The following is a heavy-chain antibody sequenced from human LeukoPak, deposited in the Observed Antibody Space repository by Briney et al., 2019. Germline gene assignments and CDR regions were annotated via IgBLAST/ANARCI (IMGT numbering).Heavy chain of an antibody. Sequence: GGSLRLSCAASGFNFVHYNMNWVRQAPGKGLEWVSSISSTSSYIYYADSVKGRITISRDNAKNSLYLQMNSLRTEDTALYYCAREGSALDYWGQGTLVTVSS. J-gene: IGHJ4*02. CDR3: AREGSALDY. CDR2: ISSTSSYI. CDR1: GFNFVHYN. V-gene: IGHV3-21*01.